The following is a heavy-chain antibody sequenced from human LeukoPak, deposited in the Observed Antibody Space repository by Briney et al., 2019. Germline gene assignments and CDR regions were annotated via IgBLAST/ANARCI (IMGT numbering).Heavy chain of an antibody. CDR2: IYYSGST. V-gene: IGHV4-61*05. CDR3: ARLYYYDSSGYYGNAFDI. CDR1: GGSISSSSYY. J-gene: IGHJ3*02. D-gene: IGHD3-22*01. Sequence: SETLSLTCTVSGGSISSSSYYWGWIRQPPGKGLEWIGYIYYSGSTNYNPSLKSRVTISVDTSKNQFSLKLSSVTAADTAVYYCARLYYYDSSGYYGNAFDIWGQGTMVTVSS.